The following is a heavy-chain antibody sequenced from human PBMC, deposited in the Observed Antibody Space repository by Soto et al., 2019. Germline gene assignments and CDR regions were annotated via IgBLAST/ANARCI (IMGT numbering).Heavy chain of an antibody. CDR2: MNPNTGNS. J-gene: IGHJ4*02. CDR1: GYTFTSYD. V-gene: IGHV1-8*01. CDR3: ARRAETNGWNGFGADKYYFDF. D-gene: IGHD1-1*01. Sequence: ASVKVSCKASGYTFTSYDIYWVRQATGQGLEWMGWMNPNTGNSGYAQKFQGRVTVTSDTSINTVHMELSSLRSEDTAVYYCARRAETNGWNGFGADKYYFDFWGQGTLVTVSS.